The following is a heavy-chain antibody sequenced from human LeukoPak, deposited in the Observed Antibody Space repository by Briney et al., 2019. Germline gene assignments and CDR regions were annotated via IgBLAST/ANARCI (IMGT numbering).Heavy chain of an antibody. D-gene: IGHD6-13*01. CDR3: ARTAAAGPYFDY. CDR1: GFTFSDYS. V-gene: IGHV3-11*01. Sequence: PGGSLRLSCAASGFTFSDYSMSWIRQAPGKGLEWVSYISSSGSTIYYADSVKGRFTISRDNAKNSLYPQMNSLRAEDTAVYYCARTAAAGPYFDYWGQGTLVTVSS. J-gene: IGHJ4*02. CDR2: ISSSGSTI.